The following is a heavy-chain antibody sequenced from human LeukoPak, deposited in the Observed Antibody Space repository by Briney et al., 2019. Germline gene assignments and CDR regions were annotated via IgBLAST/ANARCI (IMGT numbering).Heavy chain of an antibody. V-gene: IGHV3-23*01. J-gene: IGHJ4*02. D-gene: IGHD2-2*01. CDR1: GFSLNSNY. CDR2: ISGSGGST. CDR3: ASSTSCDY. Sequence: GGSLRLSCAASGFSLNSNYMSWVRQAPGKGLEWVSTISGSGGSTYYADSVKGRFTISRDNSKNTLSLQMNSLRAEDTAIYYCASSTSCDYGGQGTLVTVSA.